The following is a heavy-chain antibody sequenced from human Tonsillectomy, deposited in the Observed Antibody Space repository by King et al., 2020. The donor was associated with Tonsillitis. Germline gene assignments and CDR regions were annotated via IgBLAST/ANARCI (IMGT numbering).Heavy chain of an antibody. Sequence: QLVESGGGLVQPGGSLRLSCAASGLTVCSNYISWVRQAPGKGLEWVSVIYSGGTPYYADYVKGRFTISRDNSKNTVSLQMNSLRAEDTAVYYCARSIYYNYFMDVWGKGTTVTVSS. V-gene: IGHV3-66*01. CDR3: ARSIYYNYFMDV. CDR2: IYSGGTP. J-gene: IGHJ6*03. CDR1: GLTVCSNY.